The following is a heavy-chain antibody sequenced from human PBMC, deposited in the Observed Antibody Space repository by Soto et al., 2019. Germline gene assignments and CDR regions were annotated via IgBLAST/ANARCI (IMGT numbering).Heavy chain of an antibody. CDR2: LKGRNVGGTI. Sequence: EVQLVESGGGLVKPGGSLRLSCATYGFTFNDAWLSWVRQAPGKGLEWVGRLKGRNVGGTIDYAAPVTGLFTISSDESQTRLHLQMNSLKAEDTAVYYCTTEYGYSGGKNDHWGQGALVNVSS. V-gene: IGHV3-15*07. J-gene: IGHJ1*01. CDR3: TTEYGYSGGKNDH. D-gene: IGHD6-19*01. CDR1: GFTFNDAW.